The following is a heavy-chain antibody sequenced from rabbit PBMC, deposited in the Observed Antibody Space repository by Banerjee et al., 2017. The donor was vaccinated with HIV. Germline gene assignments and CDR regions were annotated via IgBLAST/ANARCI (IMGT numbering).Heavy chain of an antibody. CDR3: ARGDSSSGYYNL. Sequence: QEQLEESGGDLVKPEGSLTLTCTASGFSFSSGYWIWWVRQAPGKGLEWIASIYSGSGGSTAYANWAKGRFTISKTSSTTVTLQMTSLTAADTATYFCARGDSSSGYYNLWGPGTLVTVS. CDR1: GFSFSSGYW. D-gene: IGHD1-1*01. CDR2: IYSGSGGST. J-gene: IGHJ4*01. V-gene: IGHV1S45*01.